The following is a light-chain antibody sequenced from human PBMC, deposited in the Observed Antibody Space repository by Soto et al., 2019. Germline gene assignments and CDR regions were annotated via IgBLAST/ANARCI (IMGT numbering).Light chain of an antibody. CDR3: SSYTSSSAPWVV. J-gene: IGLJ2*01. V-gene: IGLV2-14*01. CDR1: SSDVGGYNY. CDR2: DVS. Sequence: QSALTQPASVSGSPGQSITISCTGTSSDVGGYNYVSWYQQHPGKAPKLMIYDVSNRPSGVYNRFSGSKSGNTASLTISGLQAGDEADYYCSSYTSSSAPWVVFGGGTTLTVL.